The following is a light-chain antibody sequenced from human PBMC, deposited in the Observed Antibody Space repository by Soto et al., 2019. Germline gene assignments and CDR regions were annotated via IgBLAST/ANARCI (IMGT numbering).Light chain of an antibody. CDR2: EVS. J-gene: IGLJ1*01. CDR1: SSDVGGYNY. CDR3: SSYAGSNNLRV. V-gene: IGLV2-8*01. Sequence: QSALTQPPSASGSPGQSVTISCSGTSSDVGGYNYVSWYQQHPGKAPKLMIYEVSKRPSGVPDRFSGSKSGNTASLTVSGLPAEDEDDYYCSSYAGSNNLRVFGTGTKVTVL.